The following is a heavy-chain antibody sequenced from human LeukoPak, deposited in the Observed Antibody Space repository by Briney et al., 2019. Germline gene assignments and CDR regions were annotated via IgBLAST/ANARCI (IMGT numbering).Heavy chain of an antibody. V-gene: IGHV3-33*01. D-gene: IGHD2-15*01. CDR3: ARAWCGGGICYYFDH. J-gene: IGHJ4*02. CDR1: RFIFTDYG. CDR2: IWYDGSGK. Sequence: TGGSLRLSCAASRFIFTDYGMHWVRQPPGKGLEWVALIWYDGSGKYYADSVKGRFTISRDNSKNTLYLQSNSLRAEDTAVYYCARAWCGGGICYYFDHWGQGTLVTVSS.